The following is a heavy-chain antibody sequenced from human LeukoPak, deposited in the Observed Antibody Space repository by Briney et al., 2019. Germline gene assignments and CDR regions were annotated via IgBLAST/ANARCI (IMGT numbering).Heavy chain of an antibody. CDR3: ARGRPYSGSLRYYFDY. J-gene: IGHJ4*02. CDR2: IKQDGSEK. D-gene: IGHD1-26*01. V-gene: IGHV3-7*01. Sequence: PGGSLRLSCAASGLTFSSYWMSWVRQAPGKGLEWVANIKQDGSEKHYVDSVTGRFTISRDNAKNSLYLQMNSLRADDTAVYYCARGRPYSGSLRYYFDYWGQGTLVTVSS. CDR1: GLTFSSYW.